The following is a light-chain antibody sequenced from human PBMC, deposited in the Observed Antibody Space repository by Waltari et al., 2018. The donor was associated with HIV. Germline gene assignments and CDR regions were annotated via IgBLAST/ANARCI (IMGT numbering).Light chain of an antibody. J-gene: IGLJ2*01. CDR2: EGS. CDR1: SSDVGAYNF. V-gene: IGLV2-14*01. CDR3: SSFTRRNNVI. Sequence: QSALTHPASVSESPGQSITISCTGTSSDVGAYNFVSWYQQHTGKVPEFIICEGSNRPSGISGRFSASKSGNTASLTISGLRAEDEADYYCSSFTRRNNVIFGGGTKLTVL.